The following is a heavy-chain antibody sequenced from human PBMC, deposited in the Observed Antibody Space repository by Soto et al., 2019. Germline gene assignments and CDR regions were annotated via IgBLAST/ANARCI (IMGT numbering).Heavy chain of an antibody. V-gene: IGHV2-26*03. J-gene: IGHJ6*02. D-gene: IGHD1-26*01. Sequence: SLRTLVNPTETLTLTFTIAGFSPSNVIMCLNLIRQPPGKALEWLAHIFSNDEKSYSTSLKSRLTISKDTSKSQVVLTMTNMDPVDTATYYCARIRVGATTFYYYGMDVWGQGT. CDR1: GFSPSNVIMC. CDR3: ARIRVGATTFYYYGMDV. CDR2: IFSNDEK.